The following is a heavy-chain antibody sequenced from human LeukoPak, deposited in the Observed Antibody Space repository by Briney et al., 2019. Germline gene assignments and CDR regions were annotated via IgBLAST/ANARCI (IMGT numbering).Heavy chain of an antibody. CDR3: AKDLGRGGDLALSDAFDI. V-gene: IGHV3-30*02. Sequence: GGSLRLSCAASRFTFSSYGMHWVRQAPGKGLEWVAYIQYDGSNEQYADSVKGRFSISRDSSKNILYLQMNSLRAEDTAVYYCAKDLGRGGDLALSDAFDIWGQGTMVTVPS. D-gene: IGHD2-21*02. J-gene: IGHJ3*02. CDR2: IQYDGSNE. CDR1: RFTFSSYG.